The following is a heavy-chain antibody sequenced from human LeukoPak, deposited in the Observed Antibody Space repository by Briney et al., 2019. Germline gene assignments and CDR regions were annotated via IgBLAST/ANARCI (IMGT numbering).Heavy chain of an antibody. Sequence: GESLKISGKCSGYSFTSYSIGWVRQMPGKGLEWMGIIYPGEYNTRSSPSFQGQVTLSAVKSISTAYLQRSSLKAPDTVIHCCARQHSSSWYYFDYCGQGTLVSASS. J-gene: IGHJ4*02. D-gene: IGHD6-13*01. CDR2: IYPGEYNT. CDR1: GYSFTSYS. CDR3: ARQHSSSWYYFDY. V-gene: IGHV5-51*01.